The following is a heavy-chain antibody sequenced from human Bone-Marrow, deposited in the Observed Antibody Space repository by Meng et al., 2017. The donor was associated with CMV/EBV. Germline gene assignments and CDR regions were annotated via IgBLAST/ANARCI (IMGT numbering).Heavy chain of an antibody. CDR1: GFTFSSYW. Sequence: GESLKISCAASGFTFSSYWMHWVRQAPGKGLVWVSRINSDGSSTSYADSVKGRFTISRDNAKNTLYLQMNSLRAEDTAVYYCARDGLESPFDYWGQGTLGTVSS. J-gene: IGHJ4*02. V-gene: IGHV3-74*01. CDR3: ARDGLESPFDY. D-gene: IGHD1-1*01. CDR2: INSDGSST.